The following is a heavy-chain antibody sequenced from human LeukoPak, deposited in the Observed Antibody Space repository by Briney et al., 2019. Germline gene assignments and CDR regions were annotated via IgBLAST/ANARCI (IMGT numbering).Heavy chain of an antibody. J-gene: IGHJ4*02. CDR2: ISGSGGRI. CDR3: AKNPRLEGWIYFDS. V-gene: IGHV3-23*01. Sequence: PGGSLRLSCAASGFTFSSYCMSWVRQAPGKGLEWVSSISGSGGRIDYADSVKGRFTISRDNSKNTLSLQMNSLTAEDTAVYYCAKNPRLEGWIYFDSWGQGILVTVSS. CDR1: GFTFSSYC. D-gene: IGHD1-1*01.